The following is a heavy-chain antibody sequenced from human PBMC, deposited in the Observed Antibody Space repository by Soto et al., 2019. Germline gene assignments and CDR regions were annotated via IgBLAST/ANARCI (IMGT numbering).Heavy chain of an antibody. D-gene: IGHD6-6*01. J-gene: IGHJ6*02. V-gene: IGHV4-31*03. CDR1: GGSISSGGYY. CDR3: ARGSSIAGLYYGMDV. Sequence: PSETLSLTCTASGGSISSGGYYWTWIRQHPGKGLEWIGYNYYSGITYYNPSLKSRVGISLDTSKNQFSLKLSSVTAADTAVYYCARGSSIAGLYYGMDVWGQGTTVTVSS. CDR2: NYYSGIT.